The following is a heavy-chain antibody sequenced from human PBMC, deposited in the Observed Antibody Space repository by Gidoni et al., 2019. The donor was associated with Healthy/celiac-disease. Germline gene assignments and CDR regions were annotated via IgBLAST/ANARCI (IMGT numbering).Heavy chain of an antibody. Sequence: QVQLVESGGGVVQPGRSLRLSCAASGFTFRSYGMHWVRQAPGKGLEWVAVIWYDGSNKYYADSVKGRFTISRDNSKNTLYLQMNSLRAEDTAVYYCARGPRGSMVRGVIIRLDLDYWGQGTLVTVSS. CDR3: ARGPRGSMVRGVIIRLDLDY. V-gene: IGHV3-33*01. CDR1: GFTFRSYG. J-gene: IGHJ4*02. D-gene: IGHD3-10*01. CDR2: IWYDGSNK.